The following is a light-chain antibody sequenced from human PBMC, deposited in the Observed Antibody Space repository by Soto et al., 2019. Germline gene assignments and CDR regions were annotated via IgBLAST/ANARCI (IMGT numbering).Light chain of an antibody. V-gene: IGKV1-5*03. J-gene: IGKJ2*03. CDR1: QSVGSW. CDR2: MAS. Sequence: DIQMTQSPSTLSASVGDRVTITCRASQSVGSWLAWYQQKPGEAPKLLIYMASTLESGVPSRFGGSGSGTEFTLTISSLQPDDFATYYCQQYEGYSYSFGQGTKLEIK. CDR3: QQYEGYSYS.